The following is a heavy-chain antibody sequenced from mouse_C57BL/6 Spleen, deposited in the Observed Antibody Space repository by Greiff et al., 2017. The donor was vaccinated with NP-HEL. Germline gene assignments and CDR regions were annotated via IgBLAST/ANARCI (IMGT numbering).Heavy chain of an antibody. V-gene: IGHV1-15*01. D-gene: IGHD2-2*01. Sequence: VQLVESGAELVRPGASVTLSCKASGYTFTDYEMHWVKQTPVHGLEWIGAIDPETGGTAYNQKFKGKAILTADKSSSTAYMELRSLTSEDSAVYYCTRWGTMVTKGLDYWGQGTTLTVSS. CDR2: IDPETGGT. CDR1: GYTFTDYE. J-gene: IGHJ2*01. CDR3: TRWGTMVTKGLDY.